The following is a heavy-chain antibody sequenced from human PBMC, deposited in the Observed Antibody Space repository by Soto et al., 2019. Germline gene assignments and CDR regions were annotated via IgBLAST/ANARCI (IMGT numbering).Heavy chain of an antibody. CDR3: AKDGSYGYDQH. V-gene: IGHV3-23*01. J-gene: IGHJ1*01. CDR2: ISGSGGST. Sequence: GGSLRLSCAASGFTFSSYAVSWVRQAPGKGLEWVSAISGSGGSTYYADSVKGRFTISRDNSKNTLYLQMNSLRAEDTAVYYCAKDGSYGYDQHWGQGTLVTVSP. CDR1: GFTFSSYA. D-gene: IGHD5-18*01.